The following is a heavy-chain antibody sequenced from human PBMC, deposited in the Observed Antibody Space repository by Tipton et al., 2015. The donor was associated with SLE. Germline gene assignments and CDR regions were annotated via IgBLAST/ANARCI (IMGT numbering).Heavy chain of an antibody. D-gene: IGHD3-10*01. CDR3: ARLEVQGMGYYYYYMDV. CDR2: IYTSGST. CDR1: GGSISSGSYY. V-gene: IGHV4-61*02. Sequence: LRLSCTVSGGSISSGSYYWSWIRQPAGKGLEWIGRIYTSGSTNYNPSLKSRVTISVDTSKNQFSLKLSSVTAADTAVYYCARLEVQGMGYYYYYMDVWGKGTTVTVSS. J-gene: IGHJ6*03.